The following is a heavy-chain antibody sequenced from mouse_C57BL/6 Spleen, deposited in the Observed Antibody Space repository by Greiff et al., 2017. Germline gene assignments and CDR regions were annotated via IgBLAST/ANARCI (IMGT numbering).Heavy chain of an antibody. Sequence: DVQLQESGPELVKPGASVKIPCKASGYTFTDYNMDWVKQSHGKSLEWIGDINPNNGGTIYNQKFKGKATLTVDKSSSTAYMELRSLTSEDTAVYYGARGYGSREDYFDYWGQGTTLTVSS. J-gene: IGHJ2*01. CDR1: GYTFTDYN. D-gene: IGHD1-1*01. V-gene: IGHV1-18*01. CDR3: ARGYGSREDYFDY. CDR2: INPNNGGT.